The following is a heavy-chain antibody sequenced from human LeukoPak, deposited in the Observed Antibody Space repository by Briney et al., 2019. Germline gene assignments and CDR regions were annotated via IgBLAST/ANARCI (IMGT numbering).Heavy chain of an antibody. CDR2: IYTSGST. CDR1: GGSISSYY. CDR3: AGGRITIFGVVPRHYYYYMDV. J-gene: IGHJ6*03. Sequence: SETLSLTCTVSGGSISSYYWSWIRQPAGKGLEWIGRIYTSGSTNYNPSLKSRVTISVDKSKNQFSLKLSSVTAADTAVYYCAGGRITIFGVVPRHYYYYMDVWGKGTTVTDSS. V-gene: IGHV4-4*07. D-gene: IGHD3-3*01.